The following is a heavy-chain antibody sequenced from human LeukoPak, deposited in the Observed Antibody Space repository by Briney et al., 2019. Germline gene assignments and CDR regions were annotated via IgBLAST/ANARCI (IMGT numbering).Heavy chain of an antibody. CDR3: AKDPPGYSSSWYGAFDI. D-gene: IGHD6-13*01. J-gene: IGHJ3*02. V-gene: IGHV3-23*01. CDR1: GFTFSSYA. CDR2: IFGSGGST. Sequence: GGSLRLSCAAPGFTFSSYAMSWVRQAPGKGLEWVSTIFGSGGSTYYADYVKGRFTISRDNSKNTLYLQMNSLSAEDTAIYYCAKDPPGYSSSWYGAFDIWGQGTMVTVS.